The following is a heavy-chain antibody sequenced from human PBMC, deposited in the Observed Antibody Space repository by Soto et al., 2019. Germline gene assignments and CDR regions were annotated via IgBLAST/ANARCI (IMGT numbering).Heavy chain of an antibody. D-gene: IGHD2-21*02. J-gene: IGHJ3*02. CDR3: ARRLVTAIPFAFDI. V-gene: IGHV4-4*02. CDR1: GGSISSSNW. CDR2: IYHRGST. Sequence: QVQLQESGPGLVKPSGTLSLTCAVSGGSISSSNWWRWVRQPPGKGLEWIGEIYHRGSTNYNPSLKSRVTISVDKSKTQFSLKLRSVTAADTAVYYCARRLVTAIPFAFDIWGQGTMVTVSS.